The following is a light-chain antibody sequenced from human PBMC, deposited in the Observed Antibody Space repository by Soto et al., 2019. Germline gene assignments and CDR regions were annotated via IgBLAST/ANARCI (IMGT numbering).Light chain of an antibody. CDR3: QQRRTPPIT. CDR2: AAS. Sequence: IVTTESPGSLSVSPGERATRSCSATHSVSSSSASHQKQPGPAPRLLIFAASPRATGTHPRFSGSASGTDFPPTISRLEPEDFALYCCQQRRTPPITFGQGTRLEIK. V-gene: IGKV3-15*01. J-gene: IGKJ5*01. CDR1: HSVSSS.